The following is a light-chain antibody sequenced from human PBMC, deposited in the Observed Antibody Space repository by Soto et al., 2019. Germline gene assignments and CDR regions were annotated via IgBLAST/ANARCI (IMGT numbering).Light chain of an antibody. CDR2: GNS. CDR3: QSYASSLSGWV. V-gene: IGLV1-40*01. Sequence: QPVLTQPPSVSGAPGQRVTISCTGSSSNIGAGYDVHWYQQLPGTAPKLLISGNSNRPSGVPDRFSGSKSGTSASLAITGLQAEDDADYYCQSYASSLSGWVFGGGTKVTVL. CDR1: SSNIGAGYD. J-gene: IGLJ3*02.